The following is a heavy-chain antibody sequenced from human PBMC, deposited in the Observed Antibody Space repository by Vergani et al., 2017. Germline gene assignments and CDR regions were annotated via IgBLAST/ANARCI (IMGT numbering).Heavy chain of an antibody. CDR1: GFTFSSYS. Sequence: EVQLVESGGGLVKPGGSLRLSCAASGFTFSSYSMNWVRRAPGKGLEWVSSISSSSSYIYYADSVKGRFTISRDNAKNSLYLQMNSLRAEDTAVYYCARDTFGGVIDTPDYWGQGTLVTVSS. D-gene: IGHD3-16*02. V-gene: IGHV3-21*01. CDR3: ARDTFGGVIDTPDY. CDR2: ISSSSSYI. J-gene: IGHJ4*02.